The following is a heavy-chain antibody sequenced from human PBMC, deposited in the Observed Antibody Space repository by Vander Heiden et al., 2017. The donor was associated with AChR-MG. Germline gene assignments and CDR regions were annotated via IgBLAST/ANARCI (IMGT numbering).Heavy chain of an antibody. CDR1: GFTCSWYW. CDR3: ATYDSSEKAIDY. J-gene: IGHJ4*02. D-gene: IGHD3-22*01. Sequence: EVQLVASGGGLVQPGGSLRLSCAGSGFTCSWYWMYWVRQAPGKGLEWVANINQYGSETYYVDPVKGRFTISRDNSRNSLYLQMNSLRIEDTAVYYCATYDSSEKAIDYWGQGTLVTVSS. V-gene: IGHV3-7*01. CDR2: INQYGSET.